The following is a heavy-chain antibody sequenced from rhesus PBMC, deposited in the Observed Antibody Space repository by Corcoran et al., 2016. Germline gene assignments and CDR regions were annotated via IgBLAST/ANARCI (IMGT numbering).Heavy chain of an antibody. J-gene: IGHJ4*01. Sequence: EVQLVESGGGLAKPGGSLRLSCAASGFTFSSYWMTWVRQEPGKGLEWVSAINSGGGSTYYADYVKGRFTISRDNSKNTLSLQMNSLREEDTAGYYCATARGYSGYSSFDYWGQGVLVTVSS. CDR1: GFTFSSYW. CDR2: INSGGGST. D-gene: IGHD5-42*01. CDR3: ATARGYSGYSSFDY. V-gene: IGHV3S25*01.